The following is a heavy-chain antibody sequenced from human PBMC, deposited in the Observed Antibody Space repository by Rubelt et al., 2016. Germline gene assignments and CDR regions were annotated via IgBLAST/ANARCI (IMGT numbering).Heavy chain of an antibody. CDR1: GEPLSNYL. V-gene: IGHV4-34*02. CDR3: VRGPDSLDISGFLH. J-gene: IGHJ4*02. Sequence: QVRLQQWGGGLLKASETLSLTCAVYGEPLSNYLWTWVRQSPGKGLEWIGEVSHSGGPNYIPSLEGRLPTSMDTSRTQDSMRLTSVVAADSATYYCVRGPDSLDISGFLHWGQGVPVTVSS. D-gene: IGHD6-19*01. CDR2: VSHSGGP.